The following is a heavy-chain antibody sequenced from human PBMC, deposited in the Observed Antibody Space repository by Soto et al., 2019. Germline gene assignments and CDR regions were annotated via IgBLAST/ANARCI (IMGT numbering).Heavy chain of an antibody. CDR3: DKHNQIFGVATEHYYYGMDV. D-gene: IGHD3-3*01. CDR1: GFTFSSYA. V-gene: IGHV3-23*01. J-gene: IGHJ6*02. Sequence: PGGSLRLSCEASGFTFSSYAMSWVRQAPGKGLEWVSTISGSGGSTHYADSVKGRFTISRHNSKNTLYVKMNSLRAEDTAVYYSDKHNQIFGVATEHYYYGMDVWGQGTTVTLSS. CDR2: ISGSGGST.